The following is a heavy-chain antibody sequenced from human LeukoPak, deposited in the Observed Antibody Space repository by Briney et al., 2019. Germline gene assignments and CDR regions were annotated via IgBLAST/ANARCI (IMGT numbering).Heavy chain of an antibody. D-gene: IGHD6-13*01. V-gene: IGHV5-51*07. Sequence: GESLKISCQGSGYSFTNYWIGWVHQMPGKGLEWMGIIYPGDSDTRYSPSFQGQVTISADKSISTAYLQWSSLKASDTAMYYCASIVVAAAGRGYYYYGMDVWGQGTTVTVSS. J-gene: IGHJ6*02. CDR1: GYSFTNYW. CDR2: IYPGDSDT. CDR3: ASIVVAAAGRGYYYYGMDV.